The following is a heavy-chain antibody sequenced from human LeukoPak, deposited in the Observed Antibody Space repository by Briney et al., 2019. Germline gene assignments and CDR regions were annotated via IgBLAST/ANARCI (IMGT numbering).Heavy chain of an antibody. V-gene: IGHV4-59*08. CDR3: ARHSSAWYGRLFDS. J-gene: IGHJ4*02. Sequence: SETLSLTCNLSGGSISSFYWSWIRQPPGEGLEWIGYIYYSGSTNYNPSLKSRVTISVDTSNNQFSLILNSLTAADTAVYYCARHSSAWYGRLFDSWGQGTLVTVSS. CDR2: IYYSGST. CDR1: GGSISSFY. D-gene: IGHD6-19*01.